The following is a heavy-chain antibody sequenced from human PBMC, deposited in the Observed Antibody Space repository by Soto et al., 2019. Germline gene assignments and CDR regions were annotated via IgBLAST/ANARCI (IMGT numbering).Heavy chain of an antibody. CDR1: GGSISSDY. D-gene: IGHD5-12*01. CDR2: IYYRGNT. CDR3: ARGSPRHGYNSGHSHFDI. J-gene: IGHJ3*02. V-gene: IGHV4-59*01. Sequence: QVQLQESGPRVVKPSETLSLTCTVSGGSISSDYWSWIRQPPGKGLEWLGVIYYRGNTNDNPSLKRRVTTSVDTPKTQFSLKLPSVTAADTAVYYCARGSPRHGYNSGHSHFDIWGQGTMVTVSS.